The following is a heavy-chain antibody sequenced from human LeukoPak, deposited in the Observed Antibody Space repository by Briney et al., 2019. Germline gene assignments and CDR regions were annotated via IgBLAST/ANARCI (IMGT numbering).Heavy chain of an antibody. D-gene: IGHD1-14*01. CDR3: ATEQGGNPAY. Sequence: PGGCLRLSSAVSVLTSRSHWMHWVRDAPGKGRVCVSRNPKDGRSTTYTDSAKGGFTISRDNAKNRLYLQEKRLRSEDTPVYYCATEQGGNPAYWGQGTLVTVSS. J-gene: IGHJ4*02. CDR2: NPKDGRST. CDR1: VLTSRSHW. V-gene: IGHV3-74*01.